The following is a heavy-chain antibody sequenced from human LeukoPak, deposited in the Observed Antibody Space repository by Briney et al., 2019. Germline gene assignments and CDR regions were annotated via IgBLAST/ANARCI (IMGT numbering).Heavy chain of an antibody. Sequence: GESLKISCKGSGYSFTSYWISWVRQMPGKGLEWMGRIDPSDSYTNYSPSFQGHVTISADKSISTAYLQWSSLKASDTAMYYRARYRGDGYTVDYWGQGTLVTVSS. CDR3: ARYRGDGYTVDY. V-gene: IGHV5-10-1*01. CDR2: IDPSDSYT. J-gene: IGHJ4*02. CDR1: GYSFTSYW. D-gene: IGHD5-24*01.